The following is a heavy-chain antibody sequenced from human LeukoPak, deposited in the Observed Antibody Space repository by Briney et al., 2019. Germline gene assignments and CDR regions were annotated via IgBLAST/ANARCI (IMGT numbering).Heavy chain of an antibody. CDR1: GGSMTHYF. Sequence: SGTLSLTCTVSGGSMTHYFWNWIRQPPGKGLEWIGYTHTSGSPDYSRSLTSRVTISLDTSKNQFSLMLGSVTAADTAVYFCARATQRYCSGTTCFPYWFDTWGQGTLATVSS. CDR3: ARATQRYCSGTTCFPYWFDT. J-gene: IGHJ5*02. V-gene: IGHV4-4*09. CDR2: THTSGSP. D-gene: IGHD2-2*01.